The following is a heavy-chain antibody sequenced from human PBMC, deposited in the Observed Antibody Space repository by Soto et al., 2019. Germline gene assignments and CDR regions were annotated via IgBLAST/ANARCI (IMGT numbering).Heavy chain of an antibody. D-gene: IGHD6-19*01. CDR1: GGGLTWNS. CDR2: IRPSLDVK. J-gene: IGHJ6*03. CDR3: AKDSLSLFSGQSHSYYTDV. V-gene: IGHV1-69*04. Sequence: QVQVSQPGVEVRKPGSSVKVSCEAPGGGLTWNSIAWVRQAPGQGLEWMGRIRPSLDVKYYAQKFEGRVTFTAEKSTGTVYMDLNNLTFADTALSYCAKDSLSLFSGQSHSYYTDVWGDGTAVAVSS.